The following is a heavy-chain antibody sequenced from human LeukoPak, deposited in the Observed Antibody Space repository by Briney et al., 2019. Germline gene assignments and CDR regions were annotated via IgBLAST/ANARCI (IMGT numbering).Heavy chain of an antibody. CDR2: IKQDGIDK. D-gene: IGHD3-10*01. V-gene: IGHV3-7*01. J-gene: IGHJ4*02. CDR3: ARGLRFGESPFDY. Sequence: QTGGSLRLSCAASGFTFSNYWMDWVRQAPGKGLEWVANIKQDGIDKYYVDSVKGRFTISRNNANNVLYLQMNSLRAEDTAVYYCARGLRFGESPFDYWGQGTLVTVSS. CDR1: GFTFSNYW.